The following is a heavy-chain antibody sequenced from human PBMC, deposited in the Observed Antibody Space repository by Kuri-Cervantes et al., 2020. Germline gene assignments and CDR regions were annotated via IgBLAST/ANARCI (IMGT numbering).Heavy chain of an antibody. Sequence: GESLKISCAASGFTFSSYAMSWVRQAPGKGLEWVSAISGSGGSTYYADSVKGRFTISRDNSKNTLYLQTNSLRAEDTAVYYCARGPGYCGSTSCPYYFDDWGQGTLVTVSS. J-gene: IGHJ4*02. CDR3: ARGPGYCGSTSCPYYFDD. V-gene: IGHV3-23*01. CDR1: GFTFSSYA. D-gene: IGHD2-2*03. CDR2: ISGSGGST.